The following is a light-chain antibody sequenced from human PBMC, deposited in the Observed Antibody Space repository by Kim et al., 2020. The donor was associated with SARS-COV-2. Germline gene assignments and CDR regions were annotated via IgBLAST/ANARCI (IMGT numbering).Light chain of an antibody. Sequence: DIVMTQSPDSLAGSLGGRATINCKSSLSVLYSSNNKNYLAWYQQKPRQPPKLLIYWASTRESGVPDRFSGSGSGTDFTLTISSLQAEDVAVYYCQQYYGTPLTFGGGTKLEI. V-gene: IGKV4-1*01. CDR3: QQYYGTPLT. CDR1: LSVLYSSNNKNY. CDR2: WAS. J-gene: IGKJ4*01.